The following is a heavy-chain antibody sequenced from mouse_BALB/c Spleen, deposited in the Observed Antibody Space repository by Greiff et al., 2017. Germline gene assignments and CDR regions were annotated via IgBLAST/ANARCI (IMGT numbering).Heavy chain of an antibody. CDR1: GYTFTSYW. V-gene: IGHV1S22*01. CDR3: TRGGGRDYFDY. J-gene: IGHJ2*01. Sequence: LQQPGSELVRPGASVKLSCKASGYTFTSYWMHWVKQRPGQGLEWIGNIYPGSGSTNYDEKFKSKATLTVDTSSSTAYMQLSSLTSEDSAVYYCTRGGGRDYFDYWGQGTTLTVSS. CDR2: IYPGSGST. D-gene: IGHD3-3*01.